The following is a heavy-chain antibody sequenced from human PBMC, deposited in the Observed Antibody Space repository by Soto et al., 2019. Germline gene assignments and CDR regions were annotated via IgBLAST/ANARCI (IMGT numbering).Heavy chain of an antibody. J-gene: IGHJ2*01. D-gene: IGHD3-10*01. V-gene: IGHV3-23*01. CDR3: AKPKGTSTRYFDL. CDR1: GFTFSSYA. Sequence: EVQLLESGGALVQPGGSLRLSCAASGFTFSSYAMTWVRQAPGKGLEWVSTITAGGGSTDYADSVKGRFTISRDNSKKTLYLQMNSLRAEDTAVYSCAKPKGTSTRYFDLWGRGTLVTVSA. CDR2: ITAGGGST.